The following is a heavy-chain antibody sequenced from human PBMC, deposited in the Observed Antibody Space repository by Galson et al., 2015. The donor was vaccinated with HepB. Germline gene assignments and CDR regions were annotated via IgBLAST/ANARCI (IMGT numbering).Heavy chain of an antibody. D-gene: IGHD2-15*01. J-gene: IGHJ5*02. CDR2: IIPILGIA. CDR3: ALSIVVVVAATGWFDP. CDR1: GGTFSSYT. V-gene: IGHV1-69*02. Sequence: SVKVSCKASGGTFSSYTISWVRQAPGQGLEWMGRIIPILGIANYAQKFQGRVTINADKSTSTAYMELSSLRSEDTAVYYCALSIVVVVAATGWFDPWGQGTLVTVSS.